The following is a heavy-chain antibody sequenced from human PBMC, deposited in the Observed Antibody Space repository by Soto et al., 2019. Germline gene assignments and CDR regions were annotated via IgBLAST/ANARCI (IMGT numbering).Heavy chain of an antibody. CDR2: IYWDDDK. CDR3: APLLVDFRSDNGGHNWFDP. CDR1: GFSLSTSGVG. J-gene: IGHJ5*02. Sequence: QITLKESGPTLVKPTQTLTLTCTFSGFSLSTSGVGVGGIRQPPGKALERLPLIYWDDDKRYSPSLKSRLTNSNDTAKTQVVLTMTSMVPVDTATYYCAPLLVDFRSDNGGHNWFDPWGQGILVTVPS. V-gene: IGHV2-5*02. D-gene: IGHD3-3*01.